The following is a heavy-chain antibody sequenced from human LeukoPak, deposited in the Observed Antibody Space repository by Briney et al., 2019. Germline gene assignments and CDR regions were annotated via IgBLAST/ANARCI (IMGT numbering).Heavy chain of an antibody. J-gene: IGHJ4*02. CDR3: AKGPSSTTCCPFDY. D-gene: IGHD2-2*01. Sequence: PGGSLRLSCAASGFTFSSYAMAWVRQAPGKGLEWVSVLTGSGDATYYADSVKGRFIISRDNSKNTLYLQINNLRAEDTAVYYCAKGPSSTTCCPFDYWGQRTLVTVSS. V-gene: IGHV3-23*01. CDR2: LTGSGDAT. CDR1: GFTFSSYA.